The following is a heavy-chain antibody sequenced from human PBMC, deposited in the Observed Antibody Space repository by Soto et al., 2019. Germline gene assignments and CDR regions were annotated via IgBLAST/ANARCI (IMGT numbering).Heavy chain of an antibody. CDR3: AREGAICRVVIRGSYYYCVMDV. Sequence: SQTLSLTCVISGDSVSSNSAAWNWIRQSPSRCLEWLGRTYYRSKWYNDYAVSVKSRITINPDTSKNQFSLQLNSVTPEDTAVYYCAREGAICRVVIRGSYYYCVMDVWGQGTRVTVSS. V-gene: IGHV6-1*01. CDR1: GDSVSSNSAA. D-gene: IGHD3-3*02. J-gene: IGHJ6*02. CDR2: TYYRSKWYN.